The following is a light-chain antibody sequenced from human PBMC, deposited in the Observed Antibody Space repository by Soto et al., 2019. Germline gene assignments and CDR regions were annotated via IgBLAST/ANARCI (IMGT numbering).Light chain of an antibody. CDR2: GAS. CDR1: QSVSSN. Sequence: EIVLTQSPGTLSLSPGERATLSCRASQSVSSNLAWYRQTPGQAPMLLIYGASTRATDTPARFSGSGSGTDFTLTISRVEPADFAVYYCQQYGSSFATFGQGTQVE. V-gene: IGKV3-20*01. J-gene: IGKJ1*01. CDR3: QQYGSSFAT.